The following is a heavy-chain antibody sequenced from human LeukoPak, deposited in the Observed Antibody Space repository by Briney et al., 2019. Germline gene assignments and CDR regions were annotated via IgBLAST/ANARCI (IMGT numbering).Heavy chain of an antibody. CDR1: RFTFSSYA. J-gene: IGHJ4*02. V-gene: IGHV3-23*01. CDR3: AKGAGNFDWSYHDY. D-gene: IGHD3-9*01. CDR2: ISGSGGTT. Sequence: GGSLRLSCAASRFTFSSYAMSWVRQAPGKGLEWVSAISGSGGTTYNADSVKGRFTISRDNSKNTLYLQLNSLRAEDTAVYHCAKGAGNFDWSYHDYWGQGTLVTVSS.